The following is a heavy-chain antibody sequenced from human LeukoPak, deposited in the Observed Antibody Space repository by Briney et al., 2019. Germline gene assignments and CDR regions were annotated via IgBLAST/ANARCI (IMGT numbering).Heavy chain of an antibody. Sequence: GGSLRLSCAASGITFSSYGMHWVRQAPGKGLEWVAFIRYDGSNKYYADSVKGRFTISRDNSKNTLYLQMNSLRAEDTAVYYCAKLTVYSSPSFDYWGQGTLVTVSS. V-gene: IGHV3-30*02. CDR2: IRYDGSNK. CDR3: AKLTVYSSPSFDY. CDR1: GITFSSYG. J-gene: IGHJ4*02. D-gene: IGHD1-26*01.